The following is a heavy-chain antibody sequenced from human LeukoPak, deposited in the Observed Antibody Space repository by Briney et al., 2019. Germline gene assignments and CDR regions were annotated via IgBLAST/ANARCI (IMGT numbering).Heavy chain of an antibody. CDR1: GFTFSTYE. Sequence: PGGSLRLSCVASGFTFSTYEMNWVRQAPGKGLEWVSYIIGSGGSTYYADSVKGRFTISRDNAKNSLYLQMNSLRAEDTAVYYCARKYCSTTSCIFDNWGQGTLVTVSS. CDR3: ARKYCSTTSCIFDN. D-gene: IGHD2-2*01. J-gene: IGHJ4*02. V-gene: IGHV3-48*03. CDR2: IIGSGGST.